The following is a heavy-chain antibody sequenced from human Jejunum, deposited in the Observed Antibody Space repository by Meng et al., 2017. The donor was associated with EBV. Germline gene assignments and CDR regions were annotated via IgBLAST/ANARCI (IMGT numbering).Heavy chain of an antibody. CDR2: ISNDGNNK. V-gene: IGHV3-30-3*01. CDR3: TREWGADY. Sequence: VQVVGSGGGGGQPGRSLRLSCAASGFTFSGHAMQWVRQAPGKGLKWVALISNDGNNKYFADSVKGRFTISRENSKNTLYLQMNSLRVDDTALYYCTREWGADYWGQGTLVTVSS. J-gene: IGHJ4*02. CDR1: GFTFSGHA. D-gene: IGHD3-16*01.